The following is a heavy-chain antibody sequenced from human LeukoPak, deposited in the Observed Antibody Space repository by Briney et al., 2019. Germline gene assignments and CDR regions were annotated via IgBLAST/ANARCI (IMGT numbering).Heavy chain of an antibody. V-gene: IGHV4-39*01. CDR2: IYYSGST. D-gene: IGHD4-17*01. Sequence: SETLSLTCTVSGGSISSSSYYWGWIRQPPGKGLEWIGTIYYSGSTYYNPSLKSRVTISIDTSKNQFSLKLSSVTAADTAVYYCARPLLSVTTGDYWGQGTLVTVSS. J-gene: IGHJ4*02. CDR3: ARPLLSVTTGDY. CDR1: GGSISSSSYY.